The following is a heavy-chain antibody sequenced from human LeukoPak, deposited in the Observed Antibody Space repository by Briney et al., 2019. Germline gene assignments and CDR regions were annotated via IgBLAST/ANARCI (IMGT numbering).Heavy chain of an antibody. CDR2: IQFDGSEK. D-gene: IGHD2-15*01. V-gene: IGHV3-30*02. Sequence: GGSLRLSCTVSGLTFSDYGIHWVRQAPGKGLEWVAFIQFDGSEKHCTPTVRGRFSISRDNPKNTVYLQMNSLTTHDTAVYYCAKGGGYWGQGTLVTVSS. CDR3: AKGGGY. CDR1: GLTFSDYG. J-gene: IGHJ4*02.